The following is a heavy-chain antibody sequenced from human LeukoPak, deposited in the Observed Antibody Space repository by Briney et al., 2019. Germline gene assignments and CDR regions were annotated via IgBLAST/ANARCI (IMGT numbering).Heavy chain of an antibody. D-gene: IGHD3-10*01. CDR1: GFTFSSYA. CDR3: AKDFFWRMVRGVTPSYYYYYYMDV. CDR2: ISGSGGST. J-gene: IGHJ6*03. Sequence: GGSXRLSCAASGFTFSSYAMSWVRQAPGKGLEWVSAISGSGGSTYYEDSVEGGFTISRDNSKNTLYLQMNSLRAEDTAVYYCAKDFFWRMVRGVTPSYYYYYYMDVWGKGTTVTVSS. V-gene: IGHV3-23*01.